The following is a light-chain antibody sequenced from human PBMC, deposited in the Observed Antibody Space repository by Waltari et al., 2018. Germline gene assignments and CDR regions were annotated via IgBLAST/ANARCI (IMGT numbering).Light chain of an antibody. CDR3: HQRSDWPLT. Sequence: EIVLTQSQATLSLSPGERATLSCRTSQSVGTYLVWYQQKPGQAPRLLIYDASNRATGIPARFSGSGSGTDFTLTISYLEPEDFAVYYCHQRSDWPLTFGGGTKVEIK. V-gene: IGKV3-11*01. J-gene: IGKJ4*01. CDR2: DAS. CDR1: QSVGTY.